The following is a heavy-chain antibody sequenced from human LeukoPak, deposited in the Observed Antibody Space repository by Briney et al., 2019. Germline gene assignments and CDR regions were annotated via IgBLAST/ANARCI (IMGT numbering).Heavy chain of an antibody. CDR1: GFTFSSYN. CDR2: ITTSGTYI. D-gene: IGHD1-26*01. J-gene: IGHJ4*02. Sequence: GGSLRLSCAASGFTFSSYNMNWVRQAPGKGLEWVSCITTSGTYIYYADSVKGRFTISTDNAKNSLYLQMNSLRAEDTAVYYCARDGPEGSGSYLNYWGQGTLVTVSS. CDR3: ARDGPEGSGSYLNY. V-gene: IGHV3-21*01.